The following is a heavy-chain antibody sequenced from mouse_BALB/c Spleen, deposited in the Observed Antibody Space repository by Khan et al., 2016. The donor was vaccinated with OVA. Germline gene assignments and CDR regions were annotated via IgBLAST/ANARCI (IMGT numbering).Heavy chain of an antibody. J-gene: IGHJ3*01. V-gene: IGHV2-2*02. CDR2: IWRGGST. CDR1: GFSLTTYG. D-gene: IGHD2-4*01. CDR3: ARNYDYDEGLAY. Sequence: QVQLKQSGPGLVQPSQSLSITCTVSGFSLTTYGVHWVRQSPGKGLEWLGVIWRGGSTDYNAAFISRLSISKDSSKSQVFFQMNSLQVNDTAIYYCARNYDYDEGLAYWGQGTLVTVSA.